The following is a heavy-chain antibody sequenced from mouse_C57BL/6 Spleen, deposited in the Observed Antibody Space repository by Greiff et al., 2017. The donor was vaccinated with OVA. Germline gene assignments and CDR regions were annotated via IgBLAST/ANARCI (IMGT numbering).Heavy chain of an antibody. J-gene: IGHJ2*01. D-gene: IGHD5-5*01. CDR1: GFTFTSYW. CDR3: AKTPEDYYLPRGY. CDR2: INPSSGYT. V-gene: IGHV1-7*01. Sequence: QVQLLPSGAALAKPGASVKLSCTASGFTFTSYWMHWVNQRPGQGLEWIGYINPSSGYTKNNQKFKDKATLTADKSSSTAYMQLSSLTYEDSAVYSCAKTPEDYYLPRGYWGQGTTLTVAS.